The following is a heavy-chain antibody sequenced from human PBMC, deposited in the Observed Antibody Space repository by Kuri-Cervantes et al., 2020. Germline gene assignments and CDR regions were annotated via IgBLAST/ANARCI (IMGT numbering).Heavy chain of an antibody. D-gene: IGHD6-19*01. CDR3: ARESPPLIHSSGWYEGGFDP. J-gene: IGHJ5*02. CDR1: GYTFTSYG. Sequence: ASVKVSCKASGYTFTSYGISWVRQAPGQALEWMGWISAYNGDTNYAQKLQGRVTMTTDTSTSTAYMELRSLRSDDTAVYYCARESPPLIHSSGWYEGGFDPWGQGTLVTVSS. CDR2: ISAYNGDT. V-gene: IGHV1-18*01.